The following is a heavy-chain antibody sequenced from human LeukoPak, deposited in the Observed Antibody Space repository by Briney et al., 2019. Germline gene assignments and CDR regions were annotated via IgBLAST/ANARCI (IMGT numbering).Heavy chain of an antibody. D-gene: IGHD3-10*01. J-gene: IGHJ6*02. Sequence: PGRSLRLSCAASGFTFSSYGMHWVRQAPGKGLEWVAVIWYDGSNKYYADSAKGRFTISRENAKNSLYLQMNSLRAGDTAVYYCARVLGSGTYGLDVWGQGTTVTVSS. CDR3: ARVLGSGTYGLDV. V-gene: IGHV3-33*01. CDR2: IWYDGSNK. CDR1: GFTFSSYG.